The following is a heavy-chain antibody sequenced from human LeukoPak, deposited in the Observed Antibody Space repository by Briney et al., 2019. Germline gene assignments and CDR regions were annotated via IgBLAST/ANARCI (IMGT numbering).Heavy chain of an antibody. CDR2: IGYSGANT. J-gene: IGHJ4*02. CDR1: GFTFSTFG. V-gene: IGHV3-30*02. D-gene: IGHD2-8*01. CDR3: ARDLNGKFYIAY. Sequence: GGSLRLSCAASGFTFSTFGMHWVRQAQGEGLEWVAYIGYSGANTYYADSVKGRFTISRGDSKNTVHLQMNSLRAADTALYSCARDLNGKFYIAYWGQGTLVTVSS.